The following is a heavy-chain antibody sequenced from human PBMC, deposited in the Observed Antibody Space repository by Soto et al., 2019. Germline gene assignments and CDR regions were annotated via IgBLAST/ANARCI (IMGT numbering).Heavy chain of an antibody. D-gene: IGHD3-10*01. CDR1: GLNLRHYS. CDR3: ARKQGAFTFIRGDVDS. Sequence: GGSLRVSSTASGLNLRHYSMCLFRLAPGKGPEWISFIRRKDSVGTTEYTPSVQNRCTISIDESTNIVYLQLNNRKTVVTAMYYCARKQGAFTFIRGDVDSWGQGTLVTVSS. J-gene: IGHJ4*02. CDR2: IRRKDSVGTT. V-gene: IGHV3-49*01.